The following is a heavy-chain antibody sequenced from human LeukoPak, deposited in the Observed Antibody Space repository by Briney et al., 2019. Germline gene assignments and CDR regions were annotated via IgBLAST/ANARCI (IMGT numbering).Heavy chain of an antibody. CDR3: ASLQDSSGFPFDY. CDR2: IKQDGSEK. CDR1: GFTFSSYW. Sequence: GGSLRLSCEASGFTFSSYWMSWVRQAPGKGLEWVANIKQDGSEKYYVDSVKGRFTISRDNAKNSLYLQMNSLRAEDTAVYYCASLQDSSGFPFDYWGQGTLVTVSS. D-gene: IGHD3-22*01. V-gene: IGHV3-7*01. J-gene: IGHJ4*02.